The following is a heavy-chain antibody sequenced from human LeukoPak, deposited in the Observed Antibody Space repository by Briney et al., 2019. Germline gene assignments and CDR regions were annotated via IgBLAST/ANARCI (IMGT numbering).Heavy chain of an antibody. V-gene: IGHV1-2*02. J-gene: IGHJ4*02. CDR3: ARDYEYRGENFDY. CDR2: INPNSGGT. Sequence: GASVKVSCKASGYTFTGYYMHWVRQAPGQGLEWMGWINPNSGGTNYAQKFQGRVTMTRDTSISTAYMELSRLRSDDTAVYYCARDYEYRGENFDYWGQGTLVTVSS. D-gene: IGHD3-16*01. CDR1: GYTFTGYY.